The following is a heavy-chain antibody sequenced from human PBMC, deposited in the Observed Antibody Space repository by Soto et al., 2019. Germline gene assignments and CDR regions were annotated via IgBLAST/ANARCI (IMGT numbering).Heavy chain of an antibody. D-gene: IGHD6-19*01. V-gene: IGHV1-69*06. CDR2: IVPNIGTV. J-gene: IGHJ4*02. CDR1: GGTLTNFINYP. Sequence: QMQLVQSGAEVKKPGSSVKVSCKASGGTLTNFINYPINWVRQAPGQGLEWMGGIVPNIGTVNYAQKFQGRVTITADKSTGTAYMELSSLRSEDTALYYCARRDTAGFLGYFDNWGQGTLVTVSS. CDR3: ARRDTAGFLGYFDN.